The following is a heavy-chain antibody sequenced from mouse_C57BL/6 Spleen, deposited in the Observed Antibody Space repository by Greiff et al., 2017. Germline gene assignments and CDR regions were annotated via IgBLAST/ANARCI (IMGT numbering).Heavy chain of an antibody. CDR3: ARGGRDY. J-gene: IGHJ4*01. CDR1: GYTFTSYW. Sequence: QVQLQQSGAELVKPGASVKVSCKASGYTFTSYWMHWVKQRPGQGLEWIGRIHPSDSVTNYNQQFKGKATLTVDKSSSPAYMQLSSLTSEYCAVYYCARGGRDYWGQGTSVTVSS. V-gene: IGHV1-74*01. CDR2: IHPSDSVT.